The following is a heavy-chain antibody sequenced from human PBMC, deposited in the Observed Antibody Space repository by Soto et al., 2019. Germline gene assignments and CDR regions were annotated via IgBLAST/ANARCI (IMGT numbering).Heavy chain of an antibody. D-gene: IGHD3-16*01. J-gene: IGHJ4*02. V-gene: IGHV3-48*02. CDR2: IHGTRSII. CDR1: GFTFSSHA. CDR3: ARDARNADYDY. Sequence: EVQLVESGGGLVQPGGSLKLSCAVSGFTFSSHAMNWVRQAPGKGLEWVAYIHGTRSIIYYVDSVKGRFTISRDNDKNSLYLQMDSLRDEDTALYYCARDARNADYDYWGQGTLVTVSS.